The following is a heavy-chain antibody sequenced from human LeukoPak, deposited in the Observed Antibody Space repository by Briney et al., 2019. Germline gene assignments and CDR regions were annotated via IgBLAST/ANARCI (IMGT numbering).Heavy chain of an antibody. J-gene: IGHJ4*02. Sequence: GASVKVSCKASGYTFTSYDINWVRQATGQGLEWMGWMNPNSGNTGYAQKFQDRVTITRNTSISTAYMELSSLRSEDTAVYYCARREYSSNSDYWGQGTLVTVSS. CDR1: GYTFTSYD. CDR3: ARREYSSNSDY. D-gene: IGHD5-18*01. CDR2: MNPNSGNT. V-gene: IGHV1-8*01.